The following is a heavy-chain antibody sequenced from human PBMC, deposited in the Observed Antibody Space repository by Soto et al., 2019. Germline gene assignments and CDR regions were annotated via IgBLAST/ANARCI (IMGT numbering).Heavy chain of an antibody. CDR2: IYYSGST. Sequence: QVQLQESGPGLVKPSQTLSLTYTDSGGSVSSGGYYWSCIRQHPGKGLEWIGYIYYSGSTYYNPSLKSRVTISVDTSKNQFSLKLSSVTAADTAVYYCARSSTSANYFDYWGQGTLVTVSS. V-gene: IGHV4-31*03. CDR3: ARSSTSANYFDY. J-gene: IGHJ4*02. D-gene: IGHD2-2*01. CDR1: GGSVSSGGYY.